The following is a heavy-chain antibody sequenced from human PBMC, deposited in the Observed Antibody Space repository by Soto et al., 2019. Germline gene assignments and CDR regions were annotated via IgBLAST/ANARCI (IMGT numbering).Heavy chain of an antibody. J-gene: IGHJ4*02. V-gene: IGHV3-48*02. CDR3: ARDVDYYDR. CDR2: ISTTNSGTI. CDR1: GFTFSSYS. D-gene: IGHD3-22*01. Sequence: EVQLVESGGGLVQPGGSLRLSCAASGFTFSSYSMNWVRQAPGKGLEWVSYISTTNSGTIYYANSVKGRFTISRDNAKNSLYLQMNSLRDEDTAVYYCARDVDYYDRWGQGTLVTVSS.